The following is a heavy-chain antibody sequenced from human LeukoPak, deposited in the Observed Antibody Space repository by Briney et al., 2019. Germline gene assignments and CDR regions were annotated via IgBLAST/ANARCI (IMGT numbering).Heavy chain of an antibody. CDR1: GYSFTSYW. Sequence: GESLKISCKGSGYSFTSYWIGWVRQMPGKGLEWMGLIHPSDSDTRYSPSFQGQVTISADKSSNTAYLQWRRLKASDTAMYYCARRSGGAYGMDVWGQGTTVTVSS. CDR2: IHPSDSDT. CDR3: ARRSGGAYGMDV. V-gene: IGHV5-51*01. J-gene: IGHJ6*02.